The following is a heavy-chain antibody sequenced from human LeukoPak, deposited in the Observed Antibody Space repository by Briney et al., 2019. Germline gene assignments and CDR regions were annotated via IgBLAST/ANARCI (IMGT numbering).Heavy chain of an antibody. D-gene: IGHD3-22*01. CDR2: INPSGGST. V-gene: IGHV1-46*01. J-gene: IGHJ4*02. CDR1: GYTFTSYY. Sequence: GASVKVSFKASGYTFTSYYMHWVRQAPGQGLEWMGIINPSGGSTSYAQKFQGRVTMTRDTSTSTVYMELSSLRSEDTAVYYCARVEKVPPHYDSSGYYNTWGQGTLVTVSS. CDR3: ARVEKVPPHYDSSGYYNT.